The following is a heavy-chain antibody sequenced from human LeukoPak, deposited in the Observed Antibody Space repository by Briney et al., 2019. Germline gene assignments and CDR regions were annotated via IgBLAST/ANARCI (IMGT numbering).Heavy chain of an antibody. CDR2: SCGSGGST. J-gene: IGHJ5*02. Sequence: PGGPLRLPCTASVFPFSRYHMSWVRRATGRAREGVSDSCGSGGSTYYEDSVKGRFTLSRDNSKNTLYLQMNSLRAEDTAVYYCAKDNRKVVVAARVHWFDPWGQGTLVTVSS. CDR1: VFPFSRYH. CDR3: AKDNRKVVVAARVHWFDP. D-gene: IGHD2-15*01. V-gene: IGHV3-23*01.